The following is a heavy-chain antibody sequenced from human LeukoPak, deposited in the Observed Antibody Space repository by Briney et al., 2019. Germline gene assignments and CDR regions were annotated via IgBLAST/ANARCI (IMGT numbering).Heavy chain of an antibody. Sequence: PGGSLRLSCAASGFTFSSYGMHWVRQAPGKGLEWVAVIWYDGSNKYYADSVKGRFTISRDNSKNTLYLQMNSLRAEDTAVYYCAKDPPDYGDYVGYWGQGTLVTVSS. CDR2: IWYDGSNK. J-gene: IGHJ4*02. V-gene: IGHV3-33*06. D-gene: IGHD4-17*01. CDR1: GFTFSSYG. CDR3: AKDPPDYGDYVGY.